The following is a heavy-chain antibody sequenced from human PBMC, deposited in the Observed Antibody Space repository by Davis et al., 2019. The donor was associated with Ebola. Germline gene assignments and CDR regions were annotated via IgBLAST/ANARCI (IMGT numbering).Heavy chain of an antibody. CDR3: ARDLGVMRSSWYGDAFDI. J-gene: IGHJ3*02. CDR1: GGTFSSYA. CDR2: IIPIFGIA. V-gene: IGHV1-69*10. Sequence: AASVKVSCKASGGTFSSYAISWVRQAPGQGLEWMGGIIPIFGIANYAQKFQGRVTITADKSASTAYMELSSLRSEDTAVYYCARDLGVMRSSWYGDAFDIWGQGTMVTVSS. D-gene: IGHD6-13*01.